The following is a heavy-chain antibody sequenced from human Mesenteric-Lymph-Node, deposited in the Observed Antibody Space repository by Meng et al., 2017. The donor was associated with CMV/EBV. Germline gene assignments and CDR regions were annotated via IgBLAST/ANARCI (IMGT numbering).Heavy chain of an antibody. D-gene: IGHD6-13*01. J-gene: IGHJ6*02. CDR3: ARRVIAAVYGMDV. Sequence: SETLSLTCAVYGGSFSGYFWTWVRQPPGKSLEWIGEINDIGSSNYNPSLNSRVTISVDTSKNQFSLKLSSVTAADTAVYYCARRVIAAVYGMDVWGQGTTVTVSS. CDR1: GGSFSGYF. CDR2: INDIGSS. V-gene: IGHV4-34*01.